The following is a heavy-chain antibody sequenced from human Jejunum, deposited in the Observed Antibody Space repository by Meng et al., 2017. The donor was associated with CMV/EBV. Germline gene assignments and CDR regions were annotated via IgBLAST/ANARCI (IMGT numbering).Heavy chain of an antibody. CDR1: GFTFSNYW. CDR3: ARDGGSGILGAFDF. V-gene: IGHV3-74*01. J-gene: IGHJ4*02. Sequence: GFTFSNYWMPWVRQAPGKGLVWVSRINSDGSSTSNADSVKGRFTISRDNARNTLYLQMNSLRVEDTAVYYCARDGGSGILGAFDFWGQGTLVTVSS. CDR2: INSDGSST. D-gene: IGHD1-26*01.